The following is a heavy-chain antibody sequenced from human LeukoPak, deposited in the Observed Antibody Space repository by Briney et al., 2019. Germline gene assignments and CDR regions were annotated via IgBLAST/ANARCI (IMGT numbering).Heavy chain of an antibody. CDR2: IRNKANSYAT. Sequence: PGGSLRLSCAASGFTFSGSDMHWVRQASGKGLEWIGHIRNKANSYATAYAASVKGRFTISRDESKNTAYLQMNGLRTEDTAVYYCTSSLGTNWGAYYYYMDVWGKGTTVTVSS. CDR3: TSSLGTNWGAYYYYMDV. J-gene: IGHJ6*03. V-gene: IGHV3-73*01. CDR1: GFTFSGSD. D-gene: IGHD7-27*01.